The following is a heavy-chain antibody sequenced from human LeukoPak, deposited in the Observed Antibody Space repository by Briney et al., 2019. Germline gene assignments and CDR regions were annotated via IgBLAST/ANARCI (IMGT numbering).Heavy chain of an antibody. Sequence: GGSLRLSCAASRFTFSSYGMHWVRQAPGKGLEWVAYIQYDGSNEQYADSVKGRFSISRDSSKNILYLQMNSLRAEDTAVYYCAKDRCSNGVCCYYYYMYVWGKGTTVTISS. D-gene: IGHD2-8*01. CDR2: IQYDGSNE. J-gene: IGHJ6*03. CDR3: AKDRCSNGVCCYYYYMYV. CDR1: RFTFSSYG. V-gene: IGHV3-30*02.